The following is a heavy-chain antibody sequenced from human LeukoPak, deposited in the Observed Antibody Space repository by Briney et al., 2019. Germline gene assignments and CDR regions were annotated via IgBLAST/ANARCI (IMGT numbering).Heavy chain of an antibody. CDR1: GYSFTGYF. CDR3: ARGQLYGDYNWFDL. D-gene: IGHD4-17*01. CDR2: INSNTGGT. Sequence: ASVKVSCKASGYSFTGYFMHWVRQAPGQGLEWMGRINSNTGGTTYAQKFQGRVTMTRDTSITTAHMELSRLKSDDTAVYYCARGQLYGDYNWFDLWGQGALVTVSS. V-gene: IGHV1-2*06. J-gene: IGHJ5*02.